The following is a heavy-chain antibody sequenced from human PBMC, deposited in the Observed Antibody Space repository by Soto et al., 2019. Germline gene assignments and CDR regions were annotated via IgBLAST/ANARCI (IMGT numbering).Heavy chain of an antibody. J-gene: IGHJ4*02. CDR3: AKEGEYSSTYYFDY. V-gene: IGHV3-30*18. D-gene: IGHD5-18*01. Sequence: GGSLRLSCAASGFTFSSYGIHWVRQAPGKGLEWVAVISHDGSKTNYADSVKGRFTISRDNSKDTVYLQMNSLRAEDTAVYYCAKEGEYSSTYYFDYWGQRTLVTVS. CDR2: ISHDGSKT. CDR1: GFTFSSYG.